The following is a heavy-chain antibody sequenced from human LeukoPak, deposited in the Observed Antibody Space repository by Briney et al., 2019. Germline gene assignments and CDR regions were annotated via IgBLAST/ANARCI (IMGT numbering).Heavy chain of an antibody. J-gene: IGHJ5*02. V-gene: IGHV3-21*01. D-gene: IGHD1-26*01. CDR1: GFTFNNYS. Sequence: PGGSLRLSCAASGFTFNNYSINWVRQPPGKGLEWVSSISGSISYVYYADSVKGRFTISRDDAKNSLYLQMNNLRVEDTAMYYCARSSGTYDWFDPWGQGTLVTVSS. CDR3: ARSSGTYDWFDP. CDR2: ISGSISYV.